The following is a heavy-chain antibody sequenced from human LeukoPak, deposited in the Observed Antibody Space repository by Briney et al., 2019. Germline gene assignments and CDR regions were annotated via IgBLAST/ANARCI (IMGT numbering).Heavy chain of an antibody. V-gene: IGHV4-39*07. D-gene: IGHD3-10*01. CDR3: ARLGGGSGSPSDY. J-gene: IGHJ4*02. Sequence: SETLSLTCTVSGGSISSSSYYWGWIRQPPGKGLEWIGSIYYSGSTYYNPSLKSRVTISVDTSKNQFSLKLSSVTAADTAVYYCARLGGGSGSPSDYWGQGTLVTVSS. CDR2: IYYSGST. CDR1: GGSISSSSYY.